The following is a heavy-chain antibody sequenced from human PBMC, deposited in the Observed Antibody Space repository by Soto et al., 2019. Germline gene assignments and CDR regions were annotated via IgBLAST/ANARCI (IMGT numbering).Heavy chain of an antibody. D-gene: IGHD1-20*01. Sequence: EVQLVGSGGGVVQPGGSLRLSCAASGFTVSSNYMSRVRQAPGKGLEWVSDIYSGGSTYYADSVKGRFTISRDNSKNTLYLQMNSLRAEDTAVYYCARGYTTEHSGDYWGQGTLVTVSS. J-gene: IGHJ4*02. V-gene: IGHV3-66*01. CDR3: ARGYTTEHSGDY. CDR2: IYSGGST. CDR1: GFTVSSNY.